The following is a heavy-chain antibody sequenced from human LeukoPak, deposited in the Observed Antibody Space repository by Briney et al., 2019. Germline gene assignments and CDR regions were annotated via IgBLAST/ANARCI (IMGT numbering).Heavy chain of an antibody. CDR1: DGSFSGYY. CDR3: ARGDYSNNGQIYYSGMDV. J-gene: IGHJ6*02. Sequence: SETLSLTCAVYDGSFSGYYWSWIRQFPGKGLEWIGEMNHSGSTNYNPSLKSRVTISIDASRAQVSLKVSSVTAADTAVYYCARGDYSNNGQIYYSGMDVWGQGTMVIVSS. V-gene: IGHV4-34*01. D-gene: IGHD4-11*01. CDR2: MNHSGST.